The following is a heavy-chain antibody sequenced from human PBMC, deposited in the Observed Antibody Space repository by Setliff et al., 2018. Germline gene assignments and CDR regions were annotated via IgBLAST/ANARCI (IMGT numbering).Heavy chain of an antibody. CDR3: ARPTYSTGWYGGGGAYYYMDV. J-gene: IGHJ6*03. CDR2: IYYTGST. V-gene: IGHV4-59*08. CDR1: GGSIGTSY. D-gene: IGHD6-19*01. Sequence: SETLSLTCTVSGGSIGTSYCGWIRQPPGKGLEWIGHIYYTGSTSYSPSLKSRVTISLDTSMKEFSPSLSSVTAADTAVYYCARPTYSTGWYGGGGAYYYMDVWGKGTTVTVSS.